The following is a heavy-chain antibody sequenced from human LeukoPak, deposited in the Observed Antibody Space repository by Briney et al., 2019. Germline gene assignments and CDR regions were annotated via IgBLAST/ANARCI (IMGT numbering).Heavy chain of an antibody. CDR1: GGSFSGYY. J-gene: IGHJ6*03. V-gene: IGHV4-34*01. CDR2: INHSGST. D-gene: IGHD5-18*01. Sequence: SETLSLTCAVYGGSFSGYYWSWIRQPPGKGLEWIGEINHSGSTNYNPSLKSRVTISVDTSKNQFSLKLSSVTAADTAVYYCARSPIQSHIHLRGYYYMDVWGKGTTVTVSS. CDR3: ARSPIQSHIHLRGYYYMDV.